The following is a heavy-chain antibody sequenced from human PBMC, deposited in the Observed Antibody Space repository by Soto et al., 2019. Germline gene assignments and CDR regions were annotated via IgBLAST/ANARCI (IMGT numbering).Heavy chain of an antibody. CDR2: NYYSGIT. D-gene: IGHD6-6*01. CDR1: GGSISSGGYY. CDR3: ARGSSIAGLYYGMDV. V-gene: IGHV4-31*03. J-gene: IGHJ6*02. Sequence: QVQLQESGPGLVKPSQTLSLTCTVSGGSISSGGYYWTWIRQHPGKGLEWIGYNYYSGITYYNPSLRSRVTXPXXXSXXQFSLKLSSVTAADTAVYYCARGSSIAGLYYGMDVWGQGTTVTVSS.